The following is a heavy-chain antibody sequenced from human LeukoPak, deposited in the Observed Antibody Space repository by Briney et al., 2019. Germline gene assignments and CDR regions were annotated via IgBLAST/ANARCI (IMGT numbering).Heavy chain of an antibody. CDR1: GFTFSSYW. D-gene: IGHD6-19*01. V-gene: IGHV3-74*01. J-gene: IGHJ4*02. CDR3: ARRGPSVAGPYDY. Sequence: GGSLRLSCAASGFTFSSYWMHWVRQAQGKGLVWVSRINSDGSSTSYADSVKGRFTISRDNAKNSLYLQMNSLRAEDTAVYYCARRGPSVAGPYDYWGQGTLVTVSS. CDR2: INSDGSST.